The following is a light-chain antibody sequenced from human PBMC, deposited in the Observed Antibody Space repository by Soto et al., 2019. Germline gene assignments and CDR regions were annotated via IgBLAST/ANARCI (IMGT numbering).Light chain of an antibody. CDR2: GAS. CDR1: QTVSRS. Sequence: EVVLTQSPATLSVSPGERATLSCRASQTVSRSLAWYQQKPGQAPRLLIYGASTRAAGVPGRFSGSGSGTAFTLTISSLQSEDFAVYYCQQYIDWPPYTFGQGTNLQIK. V-gene: IGKV3-15*01. J-gene: IGKJ2*01. CDR3: QQYIDWPPYT.